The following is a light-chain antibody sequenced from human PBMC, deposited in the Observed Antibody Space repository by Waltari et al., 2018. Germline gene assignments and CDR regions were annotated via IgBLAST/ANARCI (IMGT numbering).Light chain of an antibody. CDR1: SGYTSNV. J-gene: IGLJ3*02. CDR3: QTGGHGTWV. CDR2: VNSDGSH. Sequence: LVLTHSPSASAPLGASVTLTCTLSSGYTSNVIAWLLQQPGKCPRYLMKVNSDGSHRKGDDIPDRFSASKSGTECYLTISSLQSEDEADYFCQTGGHGTWVFGGGTKLTVL. V-gene: IGLV4-69*01.